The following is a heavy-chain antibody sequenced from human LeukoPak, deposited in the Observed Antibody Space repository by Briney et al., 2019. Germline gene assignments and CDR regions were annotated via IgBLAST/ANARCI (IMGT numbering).Heavy chain of an antibody. CDR1: GGSLSSYY. Sequence: PSETLSLTCTVSGGSLSSYYWSWIRQPPGKGLEWIGYIYYSGSTNYNPSLKSRVTISVDTSKNQYSLKLSSVTAADTAVYYCARVGYSSSGNYYNDRGAFDYWGQGTLVTVSS. J-gene: IGHJ4*02. V-gene: IGHV4-59*01. CDR3: ARVGYSSSGNYYNDRGAFDY. D-gene: IGHD3-10*01. CDR2: IYYSGST.